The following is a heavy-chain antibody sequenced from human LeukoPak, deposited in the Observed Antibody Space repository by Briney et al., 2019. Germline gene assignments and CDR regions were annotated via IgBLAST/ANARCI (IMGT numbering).Heavy chain of an antibody. J-gene: IGHJ5*02. CDR1: GFTFSSYA. CDR3: ARGIAAAGMWYTNWFDP. Sequence: PGGSLRLSCAASGFTFSSYAMSWVRQAPGKGLEWVSSISSSSSYIYYADSVKGRFTISRDNAKNSLYLQMNSLRAEDTAVYYCARGIAAAGMWYTNWFDPWGQGTLVTVSS. D-gene: IGHD6-13*01. CDR2: ISSSSSYI. V-gene: IGHV3-21*01.